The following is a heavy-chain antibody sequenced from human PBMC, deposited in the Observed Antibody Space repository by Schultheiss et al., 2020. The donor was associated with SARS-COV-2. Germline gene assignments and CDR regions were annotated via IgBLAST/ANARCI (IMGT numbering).Heavy chain of an antibody. Sequence: GESLKISCAASGFTFSDYYMSWIRQAPGKGLEWVSYISSSGSTIYYADSVKGRFTISRDNAKNSLYLQMNSLRAEDTAVYYYAKDDFWNYHWGQGTLVTVSS. V-gene: IGHV3-11*01. CDR3: AKDDFWNYH. D-gene: IGHD3-3*01. CDR2: ISSSGSTI. CDR1: GFTFSDYY. J-gene: IGHJ4*02.